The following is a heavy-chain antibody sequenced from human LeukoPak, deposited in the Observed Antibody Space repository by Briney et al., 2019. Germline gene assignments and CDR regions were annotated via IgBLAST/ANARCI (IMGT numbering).Heavy chain of an antibody. CDR2: IFYDGTIQ. Sequence: GGSLRLSCAASGFTFTHYAMHWVRQTPGKGLEWVAVIFYDGTIQYYSDSVRGRLIVSRDNPKNTLYLQMNSLRAEDTAVYYCARDRYYDFWSGYYTSYYFDYWGQGTLVTVSS. CDR1: GFTFTHYA. V-gene: IGHV3-33*08. D-gene: IGHD3-3*01. CDR3: ARDRYYDFWSGYYTSYYFDY. J-gene: IGHJ4*02.